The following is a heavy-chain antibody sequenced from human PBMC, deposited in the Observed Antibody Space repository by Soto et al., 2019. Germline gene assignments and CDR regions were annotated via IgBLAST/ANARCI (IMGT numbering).Heavy chain of an antibody. Sequence: SETLSLTCSVSGDSIISGFYYWGWIRQPPGKGLEWIGSIYHSGSTYYNPSLKSRVTMSVDTSKNQLSLKLSSVTAAETAVYYCARYGYTQQARFLDYWGQGTRVTVSS. CDR2: IYHSGST. V-gene: IGHV4-38-2*01. CDR3: ARYGYTQQARFLDY. D-gene: IGHD5-12*01. J-gene: IGHJ4*02. CDR1: GDSIISGFYY.